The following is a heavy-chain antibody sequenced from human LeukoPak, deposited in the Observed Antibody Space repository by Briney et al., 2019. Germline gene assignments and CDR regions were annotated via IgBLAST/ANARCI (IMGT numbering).Heavy chain of an antibody. Sequence: KSGPTLVNPTQTLTLTCTFSGFSLSTSGVGVAWIRQSPGQALEWLAVIYWNDDQRYSPSLKSRLTITKDTSKNPVVLTMTNMDPADTATYHCAHNGLYHWGQGTLVTVSS. V-gene: IGHV2-5*01. D-gene: IGHD2-15*01. CDR3: AHNGLYH. J-gene: IGHJ5*02. CDR2: IYWNDDQ. CDR1: GFSLSTSGVG.